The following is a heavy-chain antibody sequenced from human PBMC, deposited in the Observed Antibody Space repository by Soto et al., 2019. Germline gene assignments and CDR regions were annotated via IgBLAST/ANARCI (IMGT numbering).Heavy chain of an antibody. Sequence: QVHLVESGGGVVQPGRSLRLSCAVSGFSFSPYGFHWARQAPGKGLEWVALVSYDGRNNFYADSVKGRFTISRDNSKNPVYLQMNSLRAEDTAVYYCVKGHRMAAANRYYGMDILDHGTTVTVS. V-gene: IGHV3-30*18. J-gene: IGHJ6*02. CDR1: GFSFSPYG. CDR3: VKGHRMAAANRYYGMDI. D-gene: IGHD2-15*01. CDR2: VSYDGRNN.